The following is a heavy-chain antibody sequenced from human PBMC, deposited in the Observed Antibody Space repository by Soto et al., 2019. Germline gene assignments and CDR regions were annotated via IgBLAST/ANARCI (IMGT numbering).Heavy chain of an antibody. V-gene: IGHV2-26*01. CDR3: ARIRLGIAVAGTNFDY. D-gene: IGHD6-19*01. CDR2: IFSNDEK. J-gene: IGHJ4*02. Sequence: QVTLKESGPVLVKPTETLTLTCTVSGFSLSNARMGVSWIRQPPGKALEWLAHIFSNDEKSYSTSLKSRLTISKDTSKSQVVLTMTIMDPVDTATYYCARIRLGIAVAGTNFDYWGQGTLVTVSS. CDR1: GFSLSNARMG.